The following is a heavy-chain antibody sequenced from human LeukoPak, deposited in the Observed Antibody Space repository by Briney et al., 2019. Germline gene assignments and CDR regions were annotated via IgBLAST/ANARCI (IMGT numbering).Heavy chain of an antibody. CDR1: GFTFSTFA. Sequence: PGGSLRLSCAASGFTFSTFAMSWVRQAPGKGLEWVSSISGSSGTTYYAGSVKGRFTISRDNSRNTLYLQMNSLRAEDTAVYYCAKDHGVAVAGMYYWGQGTLVTVSS. CDR2: ISGSSGTT. J-gene: IGHJ4*02. CDR3: AKDHGVAVAGMYY. D-gene: IGHD6-19*01. V-gene: IGHV3-23*01.